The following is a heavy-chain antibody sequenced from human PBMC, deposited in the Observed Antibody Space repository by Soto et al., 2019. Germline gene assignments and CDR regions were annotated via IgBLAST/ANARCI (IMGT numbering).Heavy chain of an antibody. D-gene: IGHD4-17*01. Sequence: QVQLVQSGAEVKKPGSSVKVSCKASGGSFSTYSISWVRQAPGQGLEWMGWIIPIFGTSNYAQKFQGRVTITAEKSTNTAYMELSSLRSEDTAVYYCAITYGDYVVGAFDIWGQGTMVTVSS. J-gene: IGHJ3*02. CDR2: IIPIFGTS. CDR1: GGSFSTYS. V-gene: IGHV1-69*06. CDR3: AITYGDYVVGAFDI.